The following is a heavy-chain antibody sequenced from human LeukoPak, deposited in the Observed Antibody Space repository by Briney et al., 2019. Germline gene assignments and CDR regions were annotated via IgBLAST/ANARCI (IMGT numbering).Heavy chain of an antibody. Sequence: PGRSLRLSCAASGFTFSSYGMHWVRQAPGKGLEWVAVISYDGSNKYYADSVEGRFTISRDNSKNTLYLQMNSLRAEDTAVYYCAKDSSLMTLPWGVGFDYWGQGTLVTVSS. CDR1: GFTFSSYG. J-gene: IGHJ4*02. CDR2: ISYDGSNK. CDR3: AKDSSLMTLPWGVGFDY. D-gene: IGHD3-16*01. V-gene: IGHV3-30*18.